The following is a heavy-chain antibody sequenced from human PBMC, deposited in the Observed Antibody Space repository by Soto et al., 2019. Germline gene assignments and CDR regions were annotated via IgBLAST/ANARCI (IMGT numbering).Heavy chain of an antibody. D-gene: IGHD4-17*01. V-gene: IGHV4-31*03. CDR3: ATTVTTTTVVDY. Sequence: QVQLQESGPGLVKPSQTLSLTCTVSGGSISSGGYYWSWIRQHPGKGLEWIGYIYYSGSTYYNPSLKSRXXLXVXXSKNQFSLKLSSLTAADTAVYYCATTVTTTTVVDYWGQGTLVTVSS. CDR1: GGSISSGGYY. CDR2: IYYSGST. J-gene: IGHJ4*02.